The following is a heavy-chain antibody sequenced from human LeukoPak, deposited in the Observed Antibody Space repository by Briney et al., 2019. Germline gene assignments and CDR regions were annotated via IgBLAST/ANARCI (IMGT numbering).Heavy chain of an antibody. Sequence: SETLSLTCTVSGGSISSYYWSWIRQPPGKGLEWIGYIYYSGSTNYNPSLKSRVTISVDTSKNQCSLKLSSVTAADTAVYYCAGWLQSEYYFDYWGQGTLVTVSS. V-gene: IGHV4-59*08. CDR3: AGWLQSEYYFDY. CDR1: GGSISSYY. CDR2: IYYSGST. J-gene: IGHJ4*02. D-gene: IGHD5-24*01.